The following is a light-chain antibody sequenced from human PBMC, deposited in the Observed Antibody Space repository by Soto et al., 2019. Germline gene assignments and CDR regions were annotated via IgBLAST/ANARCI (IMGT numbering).Light chain of an antibody. J-gene: IGLJ3*02. V-gene: IGLV4-69*01. Sequence: QSVLTQSPSASASLGASVKLTCTLSSGHSSYAIAWHQQQPEKGPRYLMKVNSDGSHSKGDGIPDRFSGSSSGAERYLTIPTPQSEDGPDYSCQPWATAPGVFGGGPKLT. CDR1: SGHSSYA. CDR2: VNSDGSH. CDR3: QPWATAPGV.